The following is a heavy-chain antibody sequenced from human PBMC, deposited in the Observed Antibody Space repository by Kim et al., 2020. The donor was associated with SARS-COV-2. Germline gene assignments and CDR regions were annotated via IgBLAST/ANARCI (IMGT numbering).Heavy chain of an antibody. V-gene: IGHV4-59*08. J-gene: IGHJ4*02. CDR3: ARGWVYRSGSHFDY. CDR2: IYSSGST. Sequence: SETRSLTCTVSGGSINRYFWSWIRQPPGKGLEWIGYIYSSGSTEYSPSLKSRVALSVDTSKNQFPLKLYSVTATDTAVYYCARGWVYRSGSHFDYWGRGT. CDR1: GGSINRYF. D-gene: IGHD3-10*01.